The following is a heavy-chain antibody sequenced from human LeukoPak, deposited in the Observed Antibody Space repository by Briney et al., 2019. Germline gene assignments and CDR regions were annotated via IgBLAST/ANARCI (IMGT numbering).Heavy chain of an antibody. J-gene: IGHJ6*03. V-gene: IGHV1-2*02. Sequence: ASVKVSCKASGYTFTGYYMHWVRQAPGQGLEWMGWINPNSGGTNYAQEFQGRVTMTRDTSISTAYMELSRLRSDDTAVYYCARDAGQPPYYYYVDVWGKGTTVTVSS. CDR1: GYTFTGYY. CDR2: INPNSGGT. CDR3: ARDAGQPPYYYYVDV.